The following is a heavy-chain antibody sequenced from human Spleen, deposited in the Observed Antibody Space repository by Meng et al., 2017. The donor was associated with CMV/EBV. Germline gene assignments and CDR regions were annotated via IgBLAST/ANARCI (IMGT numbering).Heavy chain of an antibody. CDR2: IYPGDSDT. D-gene: IGHD3-3*01. CDR1: GYSFTSYW. CDR3: ARQLDFWSLDY. J-gene: IGHJ4*02. V-gene: IGHV5-51*01. Sequence: GESLKISCKGSGYSFTSYWIAWVRQMPGKGLEWMGIIYPGDSDTRYSPSFQGQVTISADKSISTAYLQWSSLKASDSAMYYCARQLDFWSLDYWGQGTLVTVSS.